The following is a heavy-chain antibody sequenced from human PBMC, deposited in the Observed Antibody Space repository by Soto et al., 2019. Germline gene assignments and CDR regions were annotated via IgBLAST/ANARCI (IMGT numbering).Heavy chain of an antibody. CDR1: GGTFSSYA. J-gene: IGHJ4*02. Sequence: QVQLVQSGAEVKKPGSSVKVSCKASGGTFSSYAISWVRQAPGQGLEWMGGIIPIFGTANYAQKFKGRVTITADESRSTGCMELSSLRSEVTAVYYCARDGPDGYSYGPGDYWGQGTLVTVSS. CDR3: ARDGPDGYSYGPGDY. D-gene: IGHD5-18*01. V-gene: IGHV1-69*12. CDR2: IIPIFGTA.